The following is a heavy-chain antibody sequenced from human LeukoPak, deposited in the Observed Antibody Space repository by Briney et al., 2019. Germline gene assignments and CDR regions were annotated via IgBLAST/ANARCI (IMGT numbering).Heavy chain of an antibody. CDR1: GGSFSGYY. CDR2: INHSGST. D-gene: IGHD6-13*01. V-gene: IGHV4-34*01. CDR3: ASHSYSSSWYNFDY. Sequence: PSETLSLTCAVYGGSFSGYYWSWLRQPPGKGLEWIGEINHSGSTNYNPSLKSRVTISVDTSKNQFSLKLSSVTAADTAVYYCASHSYSSSWYNFDYWGQGTLVTVSS. J-gene: IGHJ4*02.